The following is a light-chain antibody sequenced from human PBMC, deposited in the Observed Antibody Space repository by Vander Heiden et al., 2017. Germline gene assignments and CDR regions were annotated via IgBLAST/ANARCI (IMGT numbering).Light chain of an antibody. Sequence: STLALAAGESTTLSRRTNQISSSFLSCYQQKPGQPTRLLNSNASKRATGIPTRCSGSGSGTDFTLTISSLDAEDVAVYYCQQHSNWPITFGQGTQLEIK. V-gene: IGKV3-11*01. CDR2: NAS. J-gene: IGKJ5*01. CDR3: QQHSNWPIT. CDR1: QISSSF.